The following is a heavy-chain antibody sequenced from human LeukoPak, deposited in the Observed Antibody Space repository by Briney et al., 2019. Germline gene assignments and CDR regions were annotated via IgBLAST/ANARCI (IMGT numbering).Heavy chain of an antibody. Sequence: PGGSLRLSCTASGFAFDEHGMSWVRQVPGKGLGWVSGINWSGGSTGYADPLRGRFTISRDNAKNSLYLQMDSLRAEDTALYYRARAPITSPFYFDYWGQGTLVTVSS. CDR2: INWSGGST. D-gene: IGHD2-2*01. CDR3: ARAPITSPFYFDY. CDR1: GFAFDEHG. J-gene: IGHJ4*02. V-gene: IGHV3-20*04.